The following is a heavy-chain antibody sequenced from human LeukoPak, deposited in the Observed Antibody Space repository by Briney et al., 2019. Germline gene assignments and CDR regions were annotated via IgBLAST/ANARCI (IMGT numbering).Heavy chain of an antibody. CDR3: VRDRTTVTVFDY. CDR1: GFTFDDYA. J-gene: IGHJ4*02. CDR2: ISTDGRTT. V-gene: IGHV3-74*01. Sequence: PGGSLRLSCAASGFTFDDYAMHWVRQAPGKGLVWVSRISTDGRTTSHADSVEGRFTIYRDNAKNKVSLQMNSLRDEDTAVYYCVRDRTTVTVFDYWGQGTLVTVSS. D-gene: IGHD4-17*01.